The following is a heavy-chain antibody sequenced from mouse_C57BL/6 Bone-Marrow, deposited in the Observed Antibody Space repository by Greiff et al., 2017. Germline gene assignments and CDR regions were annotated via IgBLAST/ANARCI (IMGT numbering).Heavy chain of an antibody. Sequence: QVQLKESGAELARPGASVKLSCKASGYTFTSYGISWVKQRTGQGLEWIGEIYPRSGNTYYNEKFKGKATLTADKSSSTAYMELRSLTSEDSAVYFCARDYGSRGLVAYWGQGTLVTVSA. CDR3: ARDYGSRGLVAY. V-gene: IGHV1-81*01. CDR1: GYTFTSYG. D-gene: IGHD1-1*01. J-gene: IGHJ3*01. CDR2: IYPRSGNT.